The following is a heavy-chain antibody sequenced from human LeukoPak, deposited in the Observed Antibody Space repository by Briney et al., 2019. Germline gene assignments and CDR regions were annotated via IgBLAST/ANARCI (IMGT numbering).Heavy chain of an antibody. V-gene: IGHV3-9*01. CDR1: GFTFDDYA. J-gene: IGHJ6*02. D-gene: IGHD1-1*01. CDR3: VKDSGRNYYYGMDV. CDR2: ISWNSGRI. Sequence: GGSLRLSCAASGFTFDDYAMHWVRQAPGKGLEWVAGISWNSGRIGYADSVKGRFTISRDNANNSLYLQMNSLRVEDTALYYCVKDSGRNYYYGMDVWGQRTTVTVSS.